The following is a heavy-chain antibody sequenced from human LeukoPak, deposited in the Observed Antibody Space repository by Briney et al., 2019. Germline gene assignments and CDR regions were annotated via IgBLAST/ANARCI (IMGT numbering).Heavy chain of an antibody. Sequence: HPGGSLRLSCAASGFTFSSYGMHWVRQAPGKGLVWVSRINSDGSSTSYADSVKGRFTISRDNAKNTLYLQMNSLRAEDTAVYYCARDHFPSYDYGDTSDYWGQGTLVTVSS. CDR3: ARDHFPSYDYGDTSDY. J-gene: IGHJ4*02. CDR1: GFTFSSYG. D-gene: IGHD4-17*01. V-gene: IGHV3-74*01. CDR2: INSDGSST.